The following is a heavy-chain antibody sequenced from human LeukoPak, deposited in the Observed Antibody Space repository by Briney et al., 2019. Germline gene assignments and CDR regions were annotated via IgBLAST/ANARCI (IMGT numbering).Heavy chain of an antibody. J-gene: IGHJ4*02. CDR2: ISYDGSNK. CDR1: GFTFSSYG. V-gene: IGHV3-30*18. Sequence: PGRSLRLSCAASGFTFSSYGMHWVRQAPGKGLEWVAVISYDGSNKCYADSVKGRFTISRDNSKNTLYLQMNSLRAEDTAVYYCANGPILDYWGQGTLVTVSS. CDR3: ANGPILDY. D-gene: IGHD5-24*01.